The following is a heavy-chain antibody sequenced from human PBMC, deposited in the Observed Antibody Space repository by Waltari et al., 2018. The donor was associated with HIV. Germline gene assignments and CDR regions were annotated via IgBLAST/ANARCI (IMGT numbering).Heavy chain of an antibody. CDR1: GGSISTSY. Sequence: QVQLQESGPGLVKPSETLSLSCTVSGGSISTSYWSWIRQPAGKGLEWIGRINTSGSTNYNPSLKSRVTMSVDTSKNQFSLKLSSVTAADTAVYYCAREDRWAHGMDVWGQGTTVTVSS. CDR3: AREDRWAHGMDV. D-gene: IGHD1-26*01. J-gene: IGHJ6*02. CDR2: INTSGST. V-gene: IGHV4-4*07.